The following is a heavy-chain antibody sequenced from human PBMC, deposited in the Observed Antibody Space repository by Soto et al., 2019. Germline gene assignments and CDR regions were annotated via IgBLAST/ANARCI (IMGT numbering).Heavy chain of an antibody. D-gene: IGHD6-13*01. CDR3: ARAAMGGSSWPFDY. V-gene: IGHV4-4*02. J-gene: IGHJ4*02. CDR1: GCSISSSNW. CDR2: IYHSGST. Sequence: PSETLSLTCAFSGCSISSSNWWSWVRQPPGKGLEWIGEIYHSGSTNYNPSLKSRVTISVDKSKNQFSLKLSSVTAADTAVYYCARAAMGGSSWPFDYWGQGTLVTVSS.